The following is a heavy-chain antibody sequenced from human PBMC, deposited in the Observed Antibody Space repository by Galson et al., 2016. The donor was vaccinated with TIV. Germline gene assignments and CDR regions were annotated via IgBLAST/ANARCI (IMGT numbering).Heavy chain of an antibody. J-gene: IGHJ4*02. CDR2: ISSIGSSYK. V-gene: IGHV3-21*01. CDR1: GFTFSSYS. D-gene: IGHD3-22*01. Sequence: SLRLSCAASGFTFSSYSMNWVRQAPGKGLEWVSSISSIGSSYKYYAESVKGRFTISRDNTKNSLYLQMNSLRAEDTAVYYCARDESGYYRFEYWGQGALVTVSS. CDR3: ARDESGYYRFEY.